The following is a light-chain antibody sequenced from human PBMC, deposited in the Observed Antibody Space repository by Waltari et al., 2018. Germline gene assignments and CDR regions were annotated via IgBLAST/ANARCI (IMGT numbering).Light chain of an antibody. CDR2: AVS. Sequence: QSALTQPASVSGSPGQSITISCTGTSSDVGNYKRVSWYQQTPGKAPKLMIYAVSTRPSGVSDRFSGSKAGDMASLTISGLQPEDEAEYFCSSYAGSSKGVFGGGTKVTVL. CDR1: SSDVGNYKR. CDR3: SSYAGSSKGV. V-gene: IGLV2-23*02. J-gene: IGLJ2*01.